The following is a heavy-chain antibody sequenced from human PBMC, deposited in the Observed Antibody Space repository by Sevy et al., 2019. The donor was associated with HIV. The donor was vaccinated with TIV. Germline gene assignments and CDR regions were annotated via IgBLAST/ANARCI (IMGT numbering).Heavy chain of an antibody. CDR1: GFTFRTYS. CDR3: ARDFTSFGVVSGIDY. Sequence: GGSLRLSCAASGFTFRTYSMNWVRQAPGKGLEWLSSISDDSRYIYYSASVKGRFTISRANAKNLLYLQMNNLRVEDTAIYYCARDFTSFGVVSGIDYWGQGNLVTVSS. D-gene: IGHD3-3*01. CDR2: ISDDSRYI. J-gene: IGHJ4*02. V-gene: IGHV3-21*04.